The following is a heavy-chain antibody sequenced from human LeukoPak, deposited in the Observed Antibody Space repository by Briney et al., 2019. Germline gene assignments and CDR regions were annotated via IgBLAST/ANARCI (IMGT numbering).Heavy chain of an antibody. CDR2: ISSNGGST. V-gene: IGHV3-64*01. D-gene: IGHD3-10*01. CDR1: GFTFSSYA. J-gene: IGHJ4*02. Sequence: GGSLRLSCAASGFTFSSYAMHWVRQAPGKGLEYVSAISSNGGSTYYANSVKGRFTISRDNSKNTLYLQMGSLRSEDTAVYYCARWRPLITMVRGAEYYFDYWGQGTLVTVSS. CDR3: ARWRPLITMVRGAEYYFDY.